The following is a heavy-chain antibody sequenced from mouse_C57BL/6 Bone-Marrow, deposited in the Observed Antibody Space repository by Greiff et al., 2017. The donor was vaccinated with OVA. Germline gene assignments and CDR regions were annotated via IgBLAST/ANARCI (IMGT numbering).Heavy chain of an antibody. CDR2: IHPNSGST. J-gene: IGHJ2*01. CDR1: GYTFTSYW. CDR3: ARGGRLRLLYFDY. D-gene: IGHD2-4*01. V-gene: IGHV1-64*01. Sequence: VQLQQPGAELVKPGASVKLSCKASGYTFTSYWMHWVKQRPGQGLEWIGMIHPNSGSTNYNEKFKSKATLTVDKSSSTAYMQLSSLTSEDSAVYYCARGGRLRLLYFDYWGQGTTLTVSS.